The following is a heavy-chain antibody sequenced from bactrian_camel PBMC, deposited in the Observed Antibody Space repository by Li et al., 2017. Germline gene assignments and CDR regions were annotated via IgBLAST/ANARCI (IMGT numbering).Heavy chain of an antibody. CDR2: IDSDGTT. J-gene: IGHJ4*01. V-gene: IGHV3S53*01. CDR1: GYPGRIVS. D-gene: IGHD2*01. Sequence: HVQLVESGGGSVQSGGSLRLSCVYSGYPGRIVSMAWFRQGPGDWREGVAAIDSDGTTSYADSVKGRFTISQDKAKDTVYLQMNSLKPEDAAMYYCAAALDELVHGPGYYYMSTLIGGIRYEFTYWGQ. CDR3: AAALDELVHGPGYYYMSTLIGGIRYEFTY.